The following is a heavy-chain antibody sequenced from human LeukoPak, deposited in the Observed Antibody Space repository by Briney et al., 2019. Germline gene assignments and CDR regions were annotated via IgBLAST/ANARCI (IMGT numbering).Heavy chain of an antibody. CDR3: AKVLRGGSGYSYYFDY. V-gene: IGHV3-23*01. CDR1: GFTFSSYA. Sequence: PGGSLRLSCAASGFTFSSYAMSWVRQAPGKGLEWVSAISGSGGSTYYADSVKGRFTISRDNSKNTLYLQMNSLRAEDTAVYYCAKVLRGGSGYSYYFDYWGQGTLVTVSS. D-gene: IGHD3-22*01. J-gene: IGHJ4*02. CDR2: ISGSGGST.